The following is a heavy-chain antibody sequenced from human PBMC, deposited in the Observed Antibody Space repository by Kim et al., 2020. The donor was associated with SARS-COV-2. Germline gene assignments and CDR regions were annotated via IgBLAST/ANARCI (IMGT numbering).Heavy chain of an antibody. CDR1: GFTFGDYA. CDR3: AKDRRLVSGWYYFDY. Sequence: GGSLRLSCAASGFTFGDYAMHWVRQAPGKGLEWVSGISWNSGSIGYADSVKGRFTISRDNAKNSLYLQMNSLRAEDTALYYCAKDRRLVSGWYYFDYWGQGTLVTVSS. D-gene: IGHD6-19*01. V-gene: IGHV3-9*01. CDR2: ISWNSGSI. J-gene: IGHJ4*02.